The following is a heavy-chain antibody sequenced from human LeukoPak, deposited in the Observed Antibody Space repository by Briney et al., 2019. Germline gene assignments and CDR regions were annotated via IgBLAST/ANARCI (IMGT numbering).Heavy chain of an antibody. D-gene: IGHD3-9*01. V-gene: IGHV3-21*01. J-gene: IGHJ4*02. CDR3: ARGHYDVLAASYKWTPDY. Sequence: GGSLRLSCAASGFTFNTFNMNWVRQAPGKGLEWDSSITSGGDYIYYADSVKGRFTTSRDNAKNSLSLQLNSLRVEDTAVDYCARGHYDVLAASYKWTPDYWGQGTLVTVSS. CDR1: GFTFNTFN. CDR2: ITSGGDYI.